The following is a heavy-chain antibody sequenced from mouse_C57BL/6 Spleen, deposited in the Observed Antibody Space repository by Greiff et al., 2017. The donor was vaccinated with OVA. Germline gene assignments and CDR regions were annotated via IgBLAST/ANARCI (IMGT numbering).Heavy chain of an antibody. CDR3: TTGGYYDYDVRAMDY. CDR2: IDPENGDT. D-gene: IGHD2-4*01. V-gene: IGHV14-4*01. CDR1: GFNIKDDY. Sequence: VQLQQSGAELVRPGASVKLSCTASGFNIKDDYMHWVKQRPEQGLEWIGWIDPENGDTEYASKFQGKATITADTSSNTAYLQLSSLTSEDTAVYYCTTGGYYDYDVRAMDYWGQGTSVTVSS. J-gene: IGHJ4*01.